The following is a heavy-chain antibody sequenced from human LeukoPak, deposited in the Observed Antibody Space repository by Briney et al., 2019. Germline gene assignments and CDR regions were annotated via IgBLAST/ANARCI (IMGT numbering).Heavy chain of an antibody. CDR1: GGSFSGYY. Sequence: SETLSLTCAVYGGSFSGYYWSWIRQPPGKGLEWIGEINHSGSTNYNPSLKSRVTISVDTSKNQFSLKLSSVTAADTAVYYCARERGVYYYDSSGYLGGHDAFDIWGQGTMVTVSS. J-gene: IGHJ3*02. V-gene: IGHV4-34*01. CDR3: ARERGVYYYDSSGYLGGHDAFDI. CDR2: INHSGST. D-gene: IGHD3-22*01.